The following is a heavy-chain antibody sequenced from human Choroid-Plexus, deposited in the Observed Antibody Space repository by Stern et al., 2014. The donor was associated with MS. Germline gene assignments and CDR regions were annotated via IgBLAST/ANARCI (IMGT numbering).Heavy chain of an antibody. D-gene: IGHD2-2*01. CDR3: VRERCINTRCYGGRFGYYYYGMDV. V-gene: IGHV4-34*01. CDR1: GGSFSGYY. J-gene: IGHJ6*02. CDR2: IDRGGDP. Sequence: QVQLQLWGAGLLQPSETLSLTCAVYGGSFSGYYWRWVRQSPGKGLEWIGEIDRGGDPNYNRALKSGITKPVDRAKNHLSLNLSPVTAADTAIYYCVRERCINTRCYGGRFGYYYYGMDVWGQGTTVTVSS.